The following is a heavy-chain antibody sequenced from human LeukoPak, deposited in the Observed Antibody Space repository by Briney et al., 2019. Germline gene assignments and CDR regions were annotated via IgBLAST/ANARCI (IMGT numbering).Heavy chain of an antibody. D-gene: IGHD2-21*02. Sequence: GGSLRLSCAASGFTFSSYAMSWVRQAPGKGLEWVSAISGTGISTYYADSVKGRFTISRDNSKNTLYLQMNSLRAEDTAIYYRAKVNYCGGDCRYFDYWGQGTLVTVSS. CDR3: AKVNYCGGDCRYFDY. CDR1: GFTFSSYA. J-gene: IGHJ4*02. CDR2: ISGTGIST. V-gene: IGHV3-23*01.